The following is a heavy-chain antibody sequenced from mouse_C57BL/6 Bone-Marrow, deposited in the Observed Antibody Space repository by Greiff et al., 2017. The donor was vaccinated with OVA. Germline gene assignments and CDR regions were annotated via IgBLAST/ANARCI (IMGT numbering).Heavy chain of an antibody. CDR3: ARRGDVAWFAY. D-gene: IGHD3-3*01. Sequence: QVQLQQSGAELVKPGASVKLSCKASGYTFTSYWMHWVKQRPGQGLEWIGMIHPNSGSTNYNEKFKSKATLTVDKSSSTAYMQLSSLTSEDSAVYYCARRGDVAWFAYWGQGTLVTVSA. J-gene: IGHJ3*01. V-gene: IGHV1-64*01. CDR1: GYTFTSYW. CDR2: IHPNSGST.